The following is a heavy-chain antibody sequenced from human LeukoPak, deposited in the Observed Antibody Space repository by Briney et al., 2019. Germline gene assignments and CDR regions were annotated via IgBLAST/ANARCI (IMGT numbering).Heavy chain of an antibody. J-gene: IGHJ5*02. CDR2: INAGNGNT. Sequence: ASVKVSCKASGYTFTSYVIHWVRQAPGQRLEWMGWINAGNGNTKYSQEFQDRVTITRDTSASTVYMELSSLRSGDMAVYYCARDNSVRDEAWWFNPWGQGTLVTVSS. D-gene: IGHD5-24*01. CDR1: GYTFTSYV. V-gene: IGHV1-3*03. CDR3: ARDNSVRDEAWWFNP.